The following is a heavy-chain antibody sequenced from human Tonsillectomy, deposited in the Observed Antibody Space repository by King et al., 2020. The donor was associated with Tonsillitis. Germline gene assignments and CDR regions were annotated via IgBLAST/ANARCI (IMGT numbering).Heavy chain of an antibody. V-gene: IGHV3-64D*06. CDR3: VKGGYSSSWYRGDF. Sequence: VQLVESGGGLVQPGGSLRLSCLASGFTFSTYAMAWVRPAPGKGLEYVSTISTDGGSTSYADSVKGRFTISRDNSKNRLYLQMSSLRDEGMAVNYCVKGGYSSSWYRGDFWGQGTLVTVSS. J-gene: IGHJ4*02. CDR2: ISTDGGST. D-gene: IGHD6-13*01. CDR1: GFTFSTYA.